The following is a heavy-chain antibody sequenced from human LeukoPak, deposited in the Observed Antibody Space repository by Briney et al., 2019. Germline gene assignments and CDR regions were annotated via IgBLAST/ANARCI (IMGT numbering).Heavy chain of an antibody. J-gene: IGHJ4*02. D-gene: IGHD7-27*01. CDR3: ARGWGYFDC. V-gene: IGHV4-59*11. Sequence: SDTLSLTCTVSGDSITSHYWSWIRQPPGKGLEWIGYMYDSESTNDNPSLRSRITISVDTSKNQFSLKLSSVTAADTAVYYCARGWGYFDCWGQGTLVTVSS. CDR1: GDSITSHY. CDR2: MYDSEST.